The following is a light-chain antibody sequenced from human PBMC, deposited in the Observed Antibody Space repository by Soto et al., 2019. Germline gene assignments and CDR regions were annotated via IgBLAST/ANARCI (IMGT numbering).Light chain of an antibody. J-gene: IGKJ1*01. CDR3: QHYNSYSKT. CDR2: DAS. V-gene: IGKV1-5*01. Sequence: DIQITQTPSSLYASVGDRVTITCRARQSISSWLAWCQQKLGIAAKLLIYDASSLQSGVPSRFDGSGSGTEFTLTISSLQPDDFATYCCQHYNSYSKTFGQ. CDR1: QSISSW.